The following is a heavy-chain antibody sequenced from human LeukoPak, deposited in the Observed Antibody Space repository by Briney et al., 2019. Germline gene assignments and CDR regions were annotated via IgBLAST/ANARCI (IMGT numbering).Heavy chain of an antibody. V-gene: IGHV4-38-2*02. Sequence: SETLSLXCTVSGYSIGSGYYWGWIRQPPGKGLEWIGSIYHSGSTYYNPSLKSRVTISVDTSKNQFSLKLSSVTAADTAVYYCARFQSRLYYYYYMDVWGKGTTVTVSS. CDR2: IYHSGST. CDR3: ARFQSRLYYYYYMDV. CDR1: GYSIGSGYY. J-gene: IGHJ6*03.